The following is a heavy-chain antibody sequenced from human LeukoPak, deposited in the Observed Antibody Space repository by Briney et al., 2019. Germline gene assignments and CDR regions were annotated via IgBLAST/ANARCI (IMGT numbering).Heavy chain of an antibody. J-gene: IGHJ3*02. CDR3: ARLGIAAAGNDAFDI. CDR1: GYSFTSYW. Sequence: GESLKISCKGSGYSFTSYWIGWVRQMPGKGLEWMGIIYPCDSDTRYSPSFQGQVTISADKSISTAYLQWSSLKASDTAMYYCARLGIAAAGNDAFDIWGQGTMVTVFS. CDR2: IYPCDSDT. V-gene: IGHV5-51*01. D-gene: IGHD6-13*01.